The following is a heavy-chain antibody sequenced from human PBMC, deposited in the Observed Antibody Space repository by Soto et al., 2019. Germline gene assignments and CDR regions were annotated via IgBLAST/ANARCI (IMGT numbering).Heavy chain of an antibody. CDR3: ARPRDSGSYYYSFDS. CDR1: GYSFTSYW. V-gene: IGHV5-51*01. Sequence: PGESLKISCKGSGYSFTSYWIGWVRQMPGKGLEWMGIIYPGDSRVTYSPSFQGRVTISADNSITTSSLQFSSLKTSDTATYFCARPRDSGSYYYSFDSWGQGTPVTVSS. D-gene: IGHD1-26*01. CDR2: IYPGDSRV. J-gene: IGHJ4*02.